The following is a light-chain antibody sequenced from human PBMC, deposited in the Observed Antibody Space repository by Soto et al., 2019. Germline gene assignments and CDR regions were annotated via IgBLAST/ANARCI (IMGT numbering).Light chain of an antibody. J-gene: IGKJ1*01. CDR3: QQYNSYPVT. Sequence: DIPMTQSPSTLSASVGDRVTITCRASQSISSWLAWYQQKPGKAPKLLIYKASSLESGVPSRFSGSGSGTEFTLTISSLQPDDFATYDCQQYNSYPVTFGQGTKVEIK. CDR1: QSISSW. V-gene: IGKV1-5*03. CDR2: KAS.